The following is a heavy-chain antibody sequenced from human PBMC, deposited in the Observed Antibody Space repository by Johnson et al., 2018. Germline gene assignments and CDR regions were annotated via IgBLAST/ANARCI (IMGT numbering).Heavy chain of an antibody. J-gene: IGHJ6*03. V-gene: IGHV3-30*18. D-gene: IGHD3-22*01. CDR3: AKVISGGHYYYYMDV. CDR2: ISYDESKK. Sequence: QVQLVQSGGGVVQXGRSXRLXCAASGFTFSSYGMHWVRQAPGKGLEWVAVISYDESKKYYGDSVKGRFTISRDNSQNTLYLQMNSLRAEDTGVYYCAKVISGGHYYYYMDVWGKGTTVTVSS. CDR1: GFTFSSYG.